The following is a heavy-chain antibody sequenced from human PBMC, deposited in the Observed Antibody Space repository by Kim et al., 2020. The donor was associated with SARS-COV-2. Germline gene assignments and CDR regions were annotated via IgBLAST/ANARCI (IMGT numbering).Heavy chain of an antibody. CDR3: ASSSLHSSSWYLEDY. Sequence: SVKVSCKASGGTFSSYAISWVRQAPGQGLEWMGRIIPILGIANYAQKFQGRVTITADKSTSTAYMELSSLRSEDTAVYYCASSSLHSSSWYLEDYWDQG. D-gene: IGHD6-13*01. CDR2: IIPILGIA. CDR1: GGTFSSYA. V-gene: IGHV1-69*04. J-gene: IGHJ4*02.